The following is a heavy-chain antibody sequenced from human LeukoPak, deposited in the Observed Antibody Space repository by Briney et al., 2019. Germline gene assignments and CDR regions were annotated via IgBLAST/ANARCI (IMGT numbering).Heavy chain of an antibody. CDR2: IWYDGSNK. CDR1: GFTFSSYG. V-gene: IGHV3-33*06. Sequence: GRSLRLPCAASGFTFSSYGMHWVRQAPGKGLEWVAVIWYDGSNKYYADSVKGRFTISRDNSKNTLYLQMNSLRAEDTAVYYCAKESGAFDIWGQGTMVTVSS. CDR3: AKESGAFDI. J-gene: IGHJ3*02.